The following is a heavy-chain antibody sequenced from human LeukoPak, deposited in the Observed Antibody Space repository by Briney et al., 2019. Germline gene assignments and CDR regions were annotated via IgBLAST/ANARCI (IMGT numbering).Heavy chain of an antibody. V-gene: IGHV4-4*07. CDR2: IYSSEST. CDR1: GGSINNCY. J-gene: IGHJ4*02. D-gene: IGHD1-26*01. CDR3: ARVAQYIVGASSTAFFEY. Sequence: SETLSLTCTVSGGSINNCYCTWIRQPAPKGMELVGRIYSSESTNYNPSLKSRVTMSVDTSKNQFSLKLSSVTAADTAVYYCARVAQYIVGASSTAFFEYWGQGTLVTVSS.